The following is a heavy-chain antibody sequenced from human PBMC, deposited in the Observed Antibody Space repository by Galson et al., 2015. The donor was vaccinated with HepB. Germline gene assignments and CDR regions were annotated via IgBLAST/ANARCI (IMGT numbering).Heavy chain of an antibody. V-gene: IGHV7-4-1*02. Sequence: SVKVSCKASGYIFSNYAMSWVRQAPGQGIEWMGWINTKNGNPTYAQGFTGRFVFSLDTSVSTTYLQINSLKAEDTAVYYCARDRELDQRLLLDCWGQGTQVTVSS. CDR1: GYIFSNYA. J-gene: IGHJ4*02. CDR3: ARDRELDQRLLLDC. D-gene: IGHD1/OR15-1a*01. CDR2: INTKNGNP.